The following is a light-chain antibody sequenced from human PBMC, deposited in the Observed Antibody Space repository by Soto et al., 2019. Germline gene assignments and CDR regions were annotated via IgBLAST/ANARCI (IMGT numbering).Light chain of an antibody. J-gene: IGLJ2*01. CDR2: ANN. CDR3: QSYDSSLSASVV. V-gene: IGLV1-40*01. Sequence: QSVLTQPPSVSGAPGQRVTISCTGSSSNIGAGYDVHWYQLLPGTAPKLLIYANNNRPSGVADRFSGSRSGTSASLAITGLQAEDEADYYCQSYDSSLSASVVFGGGTKLTVL. CDR1: SSNIGAGYD.